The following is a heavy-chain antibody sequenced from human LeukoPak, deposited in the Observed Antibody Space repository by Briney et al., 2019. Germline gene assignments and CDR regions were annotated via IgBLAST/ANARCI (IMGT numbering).Heavy chain of an antibody. D-gene: IGHD5-12*01. Sequence: GGSLRLSCAASGFTFRSYAMSWVRQAPGKGLEWVSAISDSGISTSHADSVKGRFTISRDNSKNTLYLQMNSLRAEDTAVYYCAKNSGYDWGYFDYWGQGTLVTVSS. CDR2: ISDSGIST. CDR3: AKNSGYDWGYFDY. J-gene: IGHJ4*02. CDR1: GFTFRSYA. V-gene: IGHV3-23*01.